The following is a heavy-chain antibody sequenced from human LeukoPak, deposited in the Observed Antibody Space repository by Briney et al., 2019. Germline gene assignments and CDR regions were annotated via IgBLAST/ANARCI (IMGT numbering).Heavy chain of an antibody. CDR3: AKNDGYSGYSDY. CDR2: ISGSGGST. D-gene: IGHD5-12*01. V-gene: IGHV3-23*01. J-gene: IGHJ4*02. CDR1: GFTFSSYA. Sequence: PGGSLRLSCAASGFTFSSYAMSWVRQAPGKGLEWVSAISGSGGSTYYADSVEGRFTISRDNSKNTLNLQMNSLRAEDTAVYYCAKNDGYSGYSDYWGQGTLVTVSS.